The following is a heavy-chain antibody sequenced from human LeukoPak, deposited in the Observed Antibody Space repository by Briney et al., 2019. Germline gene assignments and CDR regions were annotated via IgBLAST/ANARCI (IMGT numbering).Heavy chain of an antibody. V-gene: IGHV4-30-2*01. J-gene: IGHJ3*02. D-gene: IGHD3-22*01. CDR2: INHSGST. CDR1: GGSISSGGYS. CDR3: ARAPGYYDSSGYSDGAFDI. Sequence: PSQTLSLTCAVSGGSISSGGYSWSWIRQPPGKGLEWIGYINHSGSTNYNPSLKSRVTISVDTSKNQFSLKLSSVTAADTAVYYCARAPGYYDSSGYSDGAFDIWGQGTMVTVSS.